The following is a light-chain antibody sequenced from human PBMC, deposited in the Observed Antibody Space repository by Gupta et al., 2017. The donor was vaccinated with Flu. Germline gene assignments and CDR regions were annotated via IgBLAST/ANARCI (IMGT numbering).Light chain of an antibody. J-gene: IGLJ1*01. CDR1: TTDVGGYNY. Sequence: QSALTQPHSASGSPGQSVTISCIGTTTDVGGYNYVSWYQHPPGKAPKLMIYEVTKRPSGVPDRFSGSKSGNTASLTVSGLQAEDEAEYYCSSYAGSNDIVFGTGTKVTVL. V-gene: IGLV2-8*01. CDR3: SSYAGSNDIV. CDR2: EVT.